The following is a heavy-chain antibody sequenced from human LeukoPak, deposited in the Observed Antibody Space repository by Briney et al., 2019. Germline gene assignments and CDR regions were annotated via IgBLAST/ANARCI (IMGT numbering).Heavy chain of an antibody. CDR1: GDSINSLDL. V-gene: IGHV3-7*03. CDR3: ARGEYYYDGGY. D-gene: IGHD3-22*01. J-gene: IGHJ4*02. Sequence: ETLSLTCTVSGDSINSLDLWSWVRQAPGKGLEWVANIKQDGSEKYYVDSVKGRFTISRDNAKSSLYLQMNSLRAEDTAVYYCARGEYYYDGGYWGQGTLVTVSS. CDR2: IKQDGSEK.